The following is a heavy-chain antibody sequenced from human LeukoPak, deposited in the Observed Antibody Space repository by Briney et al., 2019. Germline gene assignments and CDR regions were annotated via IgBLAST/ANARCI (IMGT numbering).Heavy chain of an antibody. Sequence: GSLRLSCTASGLTSSTFHMHWGRQAPEEGLEWGSYINYHSQPTYYAHPVKGGFTISRDNAKSSLYLQPNDLRAEDTAVYYCVRDFQWSLESWGQGTPVTVSS. V-gene: IGHV3-48*01. D-gene: IGHD1-1*01. CDR3: VRDFQWSLES. CDR2: INYHSQPT. J-gene: IGHJ5*02. CDR1: GLTSSTFH.